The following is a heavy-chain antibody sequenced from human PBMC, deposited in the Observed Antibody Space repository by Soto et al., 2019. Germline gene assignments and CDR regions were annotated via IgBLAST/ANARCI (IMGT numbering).Heavy chain of an antibody. CDR2: IYTGGSA. Sequence: GSLRLSCAASGFTVSSNYMSWVRQAPGKGLEWVSVIYTGGSAYYADSGKGRFTISRDDSQNVVYLQMSSLKTEDTAMYYCMKYSGRPSIPAAWGQGTTVTVSS. J-gene: IGHJ6*02. CDR1: GFTVSSNY. V-gene: IGHV3-66*01. D-gene: IGHD1-26*01. CDR3: MKYSGRPSIPAA.